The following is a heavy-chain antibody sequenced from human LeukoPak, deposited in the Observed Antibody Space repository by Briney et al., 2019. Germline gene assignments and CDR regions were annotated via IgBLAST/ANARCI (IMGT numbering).Heavy chain of an antibody. D-gene: IGHD2-21*02. V-gene: IGHV4-39*01. CDR2: ISYSGNT. J-gene: IGHJ3*02. CDR3: ARHCGSDCVHAFDI. Sequence: SETLSLTCTVSGRSISSSRSYWGWIRQPPGKGLEWIGTISYSGNTYYNPSLKSRVTISIDTSKNQFSLRLSSVTAADTAVHYCARHCGSDCVHAFDIWGQGTMVTVSS. CDR1: GRSISSSRSY.